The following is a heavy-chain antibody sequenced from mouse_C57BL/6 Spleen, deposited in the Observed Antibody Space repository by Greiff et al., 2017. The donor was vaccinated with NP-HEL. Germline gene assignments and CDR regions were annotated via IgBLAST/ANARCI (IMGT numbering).Heavy chain of an antibody. CDR2: ISSGGDYI. D-gene: IGHD1-1*01. CDR1: GFTFSSYA. CDR3: TRARTPHYYGSSYWYFDV. J-gene: IGHJ1*03. Sequence: EVKVVESGEGLVKPGGSLKLSCAASGFTFSSYAMSWVRQTPEKRLEWVAYISSGGDYIYYADTVKGRFTISRDNARNTLYLQMSSLKSEDTAMYYCTRARTPHYYGSSYWYFDVWGTGTTVTVSS. V-gene: IGHV5-9-1*02.